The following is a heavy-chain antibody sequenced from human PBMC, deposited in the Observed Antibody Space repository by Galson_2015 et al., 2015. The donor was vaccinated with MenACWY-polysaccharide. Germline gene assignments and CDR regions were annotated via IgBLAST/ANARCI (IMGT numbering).Heavy chain of an antibody. CDR3: ATEMIGVAELDVFDI. D-gene: IGHD2-21*01. Sequence: SLRLSCAASGFTFSSYGMHWVRQAPGKGLDWVALIWSNGINTYYADSVKGRFTISRDNSKNTLYLQMNSLRTEDTAVYYCATEMIGVAELDVFDIWGRGTMVTVSS. CDR1: GFTFSSYG. CDR2: IWSNGINT. J-gene: IGHJ3*02. V-gene: IGHV3-33*01.